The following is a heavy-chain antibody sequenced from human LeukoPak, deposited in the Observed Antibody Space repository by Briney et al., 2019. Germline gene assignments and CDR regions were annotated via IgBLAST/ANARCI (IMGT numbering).Heavy chain of an antibody. CDR3: ARSIAAAGTETDY. CDR1: GGSISSYY. V-gene: IGHV4-59*08. Sequence: SETLSLTCTVSGGSISSYYWSWIRQPPGKGLEWIGYIYYSGSTNYNPSLKSRVTISVDTSKNQFSLKLSSVTAADTAVYYCARSIAAAGTETDYWGQGTLVTVSS. J-gene: IGHJ4*02. D-gene: IGHD6-13*01. CDR2: IYYSGST.